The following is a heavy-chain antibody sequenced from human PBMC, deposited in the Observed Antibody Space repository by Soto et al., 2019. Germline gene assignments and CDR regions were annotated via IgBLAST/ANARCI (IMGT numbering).Heavy chain of an antibody. J-gene: IGHJ3*02. CDR2: IYSGGST. CDR1: GFTVSSNY. Sequence: SLRLSCAASGFTVSSNYMSWVRQAPGKGLEWVSVIYSGGSTYYADSVKGRFTISRDNSKNTLYLQMNSLRAEDTAVYYCARDPASGNFVAFDIWGQGTMVTVSS. V-gene: IGHV3-66*01. D-gene: IGHD3-10*01. CDR3: ARDPASGNFVAFDI.